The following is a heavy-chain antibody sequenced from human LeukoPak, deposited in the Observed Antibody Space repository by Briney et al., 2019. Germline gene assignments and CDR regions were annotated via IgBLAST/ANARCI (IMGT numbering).Heavy chain of an antibody. CDR2: IYYSGST. CDR1: GGSISSSSYY. D-gene: IGHD1-26*01. V-gene: IGHV4-39*07. Sequence: PSETLSLTCTVSGGSISSSSYYWGWIARPPGKGLGWIGSIYYSGSTYYNPSLKSRVTISVDTSKNQFSLKLSSVAAADTAVYYCARARGATGSSLFDYWGQGTLVTVSS. CDR3: ARARGATGSSLFDY. J-gene: IGHJ4*02.